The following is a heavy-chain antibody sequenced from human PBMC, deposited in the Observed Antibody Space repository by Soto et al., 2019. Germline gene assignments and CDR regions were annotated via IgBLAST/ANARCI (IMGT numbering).Heavy chain of an antibody. J-gene: IGHJ4*02. CDR1: GISTSSYW. Sequence: EEQLVESGGALVRPGESLRLSCAASGISTSSYWMGWVRQAPGRGLEWVASIKKDGSKKYYMDSLKGRFTISRDNALNSLYLQMNSLRAEDTAVYFCVTGYHSDYWGQGTLVTVSS. CDR3: VTGYHSDY. V-gene: IGHV3-7*03. CDR2: IKKDGSKK. D-gene: IGHD5-18*01.